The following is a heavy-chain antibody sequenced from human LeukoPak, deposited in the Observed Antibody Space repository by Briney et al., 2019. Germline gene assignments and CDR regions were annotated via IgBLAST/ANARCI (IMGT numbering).Heavy chain of an antibody. J-gene: IGHJ4*02. CDR3: ATGGPLRYYYDSSGQEILGY. V-gene: IGHV4-39*01. CDR1: GGSISSSSYY. CDR2: IYYSGST. D-gene: IGHD3-22*01. Sequence: PSETLSLTCTVSGGSISSSSYYWGWIRQPPGKGREWIGSIYYSGSTYYNPSLKSRVTISVDTSKNQFSLKLSSVTAADTAVYYCATGGPLRYYYDSSGQEILGYWGQGTLVTVSS.